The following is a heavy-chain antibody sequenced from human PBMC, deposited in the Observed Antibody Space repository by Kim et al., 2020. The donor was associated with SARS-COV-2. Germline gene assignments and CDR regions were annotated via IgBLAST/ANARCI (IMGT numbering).Heavy chain of an antibody. CDR2: ISYDGSNK. V-gene: IGHV3-30*18. CDR3: AKDIDCSGGSCFLYYYYYGMDV. CDR1: GFTFSSYG. Sequence: GGSLRLSCAASGFTFSSYGMQWVRQAPGKGLEWVAVISYDGSNKYYADSVKGRFTISRDNSKNTLYLQMNSLRAEDTAVYYCAKDIDCSGGSCFLYYYYYGMDVWGQGTTVTVSS. J-gene: IGHJ6*02. D-gene: IGHD2-15*01.